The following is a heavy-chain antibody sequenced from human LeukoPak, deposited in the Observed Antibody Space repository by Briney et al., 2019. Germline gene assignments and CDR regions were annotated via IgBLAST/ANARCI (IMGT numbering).Heavy chain of an antibody. CDR2: IYYSGST. D-gene: IGHD6-19*01. J-gene: IGHJ4*02. CDR3: ARSAYSSGWYDY. V-gene: IGHV4-59*01. CDR1: GGSISSYY. Sequence: SETLSLTCTVSGGSISSYYWSWIRQPPGKGLEWIGYIYYSGSTNYNPSLKSRVTISVDTSKNQFSLKLSSVTAADTAVYYCARSAYSSGWYDYWGQGTLVTVSS.